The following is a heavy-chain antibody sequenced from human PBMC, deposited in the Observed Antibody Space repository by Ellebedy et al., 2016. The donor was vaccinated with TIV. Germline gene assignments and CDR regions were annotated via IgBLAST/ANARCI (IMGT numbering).Heavy chain of an antibody. J-gene: IGHJ4*02. CDR2: IIPIFGTA. Sequence: SVKVSXXASGGTFSSYAISWVRQAPGQGLEWMGGIIPIFGTANYAQKFQGRVTITADESTSTAYMELSSLRSEDTAVYYCASDLPAHYGDYQMNWGQGTLVTVSS. V-gene: IGHV1-69*13. CDR1: GGTFSSYA. D-gene: IGHD4-17*01. CDR3: ASDLPAHYGDYQMN.